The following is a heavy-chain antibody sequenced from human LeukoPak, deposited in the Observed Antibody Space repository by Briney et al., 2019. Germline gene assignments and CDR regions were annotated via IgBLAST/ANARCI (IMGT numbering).Heavy chain of an antibody. CDR1: GGSISSYY. V-gene: IGHV4-59*01. CDR3: ARDNVLTTHAFDI. CDR2: IYYSGST. J-gene: IGHJ3*02. Sequence: PSETLSLTCTISGGSISSYYWSWIRQPPGKGLEWIGYIYYSGSTNYNPSPKSRVTISVDTSKNQFSLKLSSVTAADTAVYYCARDNVLTTHAFDIWGQGTMVTVSS. D-gene: IGHD3-16*01.